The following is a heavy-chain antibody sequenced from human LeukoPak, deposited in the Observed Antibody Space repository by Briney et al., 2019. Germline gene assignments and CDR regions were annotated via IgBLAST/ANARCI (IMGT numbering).Heavy chain of an antibody. CDR1: GFTFSDYY. V-gene: IGHV3-11*01. CDR2: ISSSGSTI. Sequence: PGGSLRLSCAASGFTFSDYYMSWIRQAPGKGLEWVSYISSSGSTIYYADSMKGRFTISRDNAKNSPYLQMNSLRAEDTAVYYCARESYYYDSSGYYVYYFDYWGQGTLVTVSS. J-gene: IGHJ4*02. CDR3: ARESYYYDSSGYYVYYFDY. D-gene: IGHD3-22*01.